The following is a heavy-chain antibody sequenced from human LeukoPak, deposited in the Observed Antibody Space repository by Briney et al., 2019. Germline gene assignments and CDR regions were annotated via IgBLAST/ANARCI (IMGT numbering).Heavy chain of an antibody. CDR1: GFTFSSYA. V-gene: IGHV3-23*01. CDR3: AKVASITMVRGHQDYFDY. Sequence: GGSLRLSRAASGFTFSSYAMSWVRQAPGKGLEWVSSISGSGGSTYYADSVKGRFTISRDNSKHTLYLQMNSLRAEDTAVYYCAKVASITMVRGHQDYFDYWGQGTLVTVSS. D-gene: IGHD3-10*01. CDR2: ISGSGGST. J-gene: IGHJ4*02.